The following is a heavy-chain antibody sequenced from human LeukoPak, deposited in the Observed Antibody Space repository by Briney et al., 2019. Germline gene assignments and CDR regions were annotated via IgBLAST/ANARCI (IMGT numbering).Heavy chain of an antibody. J-gene: IGHJ4*02. D-gene: IGHD3-10*01. Sequence: GGSLRLFCAASGFTFSSYSMNWVRQAPGKGLEWVSYISSSSSTIYYADSVKGRFTISRDNAKNSLYLRMNSLRAEDTAVYYCARVAETMVRGVITYYFDYWGQGTLVTVSS. CDR2: ISSSSSTI. CDR3: ARVAETMVRGVITYYFDY. V-gene: IGHV3-48*01. CDR1: GFTFSSYS.